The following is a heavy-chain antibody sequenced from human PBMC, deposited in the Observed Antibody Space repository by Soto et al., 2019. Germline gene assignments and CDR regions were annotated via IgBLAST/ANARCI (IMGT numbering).Heavy chain of an antibody. CDR1: GFTFSSYS. CDR3: ARDFDGYCSGGSCYTPDYYDYDYMDV. Sequence: EVQLVESGGGLVQPGGSLRLSCAASGFTFSSYSMNWVRQAPGKGLEWVSYISSSSSTIYYADSVKGRFTISRDNAKNSLYLQMNSLRAEDTAVYYCARDFDGYCSGGSCYTPDYYDYDYMDVWGKGTTVTVSS. D-gene: IGHD2-15*01. V-gene: IGHV3-48*01. CDR2: ISSSSSTI. J-gene: IGHJ6*03.